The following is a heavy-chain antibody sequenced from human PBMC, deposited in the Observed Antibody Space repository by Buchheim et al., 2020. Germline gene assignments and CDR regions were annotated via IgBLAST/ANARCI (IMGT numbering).Heavy chain of an antibody. CDR2: IRYDGSNK. V-gene: IGHV3-30*02. Sequence: QVQLVESGGGVVQPGRSLRLSCAASGFTFSSYGMHWVRQAPGKGLEWVAFIRYDGSNKYYAGSVKGRFTISRDNSKNTLYLQMNSLRAEDTAVYYCAKDLMYYDSSGYYLWYFDYWGQGTL. D-gene: IGHD3-22*01. CDR1: GFTFSSYG. J-gene: IGHJ4*02. CDR3: AKDLMYYDSSGYYLWYFDY.